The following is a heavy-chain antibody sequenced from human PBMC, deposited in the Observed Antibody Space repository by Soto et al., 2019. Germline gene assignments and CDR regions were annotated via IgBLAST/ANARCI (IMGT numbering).Heavy chain of an antibody. Sequence: SGPTLVNTTQTLTLTCTVSGFSLSGSGMRVTWIRQPPGKALEWLARIDWEDTKLYSTSLKTRLTISKDTSKNQVVLTMTNVDPAYTGTYYCARAFYGMDVWGQGTTVTVSS. CDR1: GFSLSGSGMR. CDR2: IDWEDTK. CDR3: ARAFYGMDV. V-gene: IGHV2-70*04. J-gene: IGHJ6*02.